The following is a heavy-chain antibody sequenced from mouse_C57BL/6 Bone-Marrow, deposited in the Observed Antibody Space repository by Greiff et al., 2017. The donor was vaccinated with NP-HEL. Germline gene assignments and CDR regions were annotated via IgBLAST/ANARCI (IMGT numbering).Heavy chain of an antibody. CDR3: TRDCGNGFAD. D-gene: IGHD2-1*01. V-gene: IGHV5-9-1*02. Sequence: EVKLVESGEGLVKPGGSLKLSCAASGFTFSSYAMSWVRQTPEKRLEWVAYISSGGDYIYYADTVKGRFTISRDNARNTLYLQMSSLKSEDTAMYYCTRDCGNGFADWGQGTLVTVSA. CDR1: GFTFSSYA. CDR2: ISSGGDYI. J-gene: IGHJ3*01.